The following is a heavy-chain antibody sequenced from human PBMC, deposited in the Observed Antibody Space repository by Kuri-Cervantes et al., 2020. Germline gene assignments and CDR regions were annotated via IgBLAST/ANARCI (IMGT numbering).Heavy chain of an antibody. CDR3: ARVYCSSTSCLYYFDY. Sequence: SETLSLTCAVSGGSISNTQWWSWVRQPPGKGLEWIGEISHSGNTNHNPSLRSRITISMDKSKNQFSLKLTSVTAADTAVYYCARVYCSSTSCLYYFDYWGQGTLVTVSS. CDR2: ISHSGNT. V-gene: IGHV4-4*02. CDR1: GGSISNTQW. J-gene: IGHJ4*02. D-gene: IGHD2-2*01.